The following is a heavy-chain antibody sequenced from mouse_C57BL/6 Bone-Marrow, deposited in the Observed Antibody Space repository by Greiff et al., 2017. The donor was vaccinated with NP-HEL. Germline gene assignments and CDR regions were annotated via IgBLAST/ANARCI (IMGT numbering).Heavy chain of an antibody. CDR1: GYTFTSYG. CDR3: EGFPYWYLDV. CDR2: IYPRSGNT. V-gene: IGHV1-81*01. J-gene: IGHJ1*03. Sequence: VQVVESGAELARPGASVKLSCKASGYTFTSYGISWVKQRTGQGLEWIGEIYPRSGNTYYNEKFKGKATLTADKSSSTAYMELRSLTSEDSAVYFCEGFPYWYLDVWGTGTTVTVSS.